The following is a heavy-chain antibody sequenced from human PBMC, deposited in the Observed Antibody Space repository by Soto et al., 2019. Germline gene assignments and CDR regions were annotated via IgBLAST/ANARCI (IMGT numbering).Heavy chain of an antibody. D-gene: IGHD3-10*01. CDR1: GYTFTSYG. Sequence: GPSVKVSCKTSGYTFTSYGISWVRQAPGQGLEWMGWISAYNGNTNYAQKLQGRVTMTTDTSTSTAYMELRSLRSEDTGVYYCSRGSWYYGWGSYLGSTVYYYYGMDDWGQGNTVTV. CDR3: SRGSWYYGWGSYLGSTVYYYYGMDD. J-gene: IGHJ6*02. CDR2: ISAYNGNT. V-gene: IGHV1-18*01.